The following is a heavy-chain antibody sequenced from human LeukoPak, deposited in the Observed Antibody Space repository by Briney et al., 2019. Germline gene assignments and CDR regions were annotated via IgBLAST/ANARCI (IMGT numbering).Heavy chain of an antibody. J-gene: IGHJ6*03. CDR2: INPSGGST. D-gene: IGHD5-12*01. Sequence: ASVKVSCKASGYTFTSYYMHWVRQAPGQGLEWMGIINPSGGSTSYAQKFQGRVTMTRDTSTSTVYMELSSLRSEDTAVYYCARDRYSIVAANNGIYYYYMDVWGKGTTVTISS. V-gene: IGHV1-46*01. CDR1: GYTFTSYY. CDR3: ARDRYSIVAANNGIYYYYMDV.